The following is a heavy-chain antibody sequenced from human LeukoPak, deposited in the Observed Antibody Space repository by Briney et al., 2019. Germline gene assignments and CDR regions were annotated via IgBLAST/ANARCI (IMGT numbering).Heavy chain of an antibody. CDR3: AREIYTIFGVVKGHHAFDI. CDR1: GFTFSSYG. Sequence: PGGSLRLSCAASGFTFSSYGMRWVRQAPGKGLEWVAVIWYDGSNKYYADSVKGRFTISRDNSKNTLYLQMNSLRAEDTAVYYCAREIYTIFGVVKGHHAFDIWGQGTMVTVSS. V-gene: IGHV3-33*01. D-gene: IGHD3-3*01. CDR2: IWYDGSNK. J-gene: IGHJ3*02.